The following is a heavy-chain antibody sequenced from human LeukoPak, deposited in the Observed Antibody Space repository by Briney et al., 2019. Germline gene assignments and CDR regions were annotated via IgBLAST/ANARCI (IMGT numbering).Heavy chain of an antibody. Sequence: GGSLRLSCAASGFTFSSYSMNWVRQAPGKGLEWVSSISSSSYIYYADSVKGRFTISRDNAKNSLYLQMNSLRAEDTAVYYCARDTGDYDFWSGYYYYFDYWGQGTLVTVSS. D-gene: IGHD3-3*01. CDR3: ARDTGDYDFWSGYYYYFDY. CDR1: GFTFSSYS. CDR2: ISSSSYI. V-gene: IGHV3-21*01. J-gene: IGHJ4*02.